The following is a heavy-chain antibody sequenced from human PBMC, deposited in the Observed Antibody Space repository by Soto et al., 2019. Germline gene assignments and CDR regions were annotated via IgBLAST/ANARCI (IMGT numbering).Heavy chain of an antibody. CDR2: ISSSSSYI. V-gene: IGHV3-21*01. J-gene: IGHJ4*02. D-gene: IGHD6-6*01. CDR1: GFTFSSYS. Sequence: TGGSLRLSCAASGFTFSSYSMNWVRQAPGKGLEWVSSISSSSSYIYYADSVKGRFTISRDNAKNSLYLQMNSLRAEDTAVYYCARNPRIIAARPYYWGQGTLVTVSS. CDR3: ARNPRIIAARPYY.